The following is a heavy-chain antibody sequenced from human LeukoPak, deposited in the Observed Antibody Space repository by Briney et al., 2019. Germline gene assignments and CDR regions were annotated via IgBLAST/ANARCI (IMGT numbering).Heavy chain of an antibody. Sequence: GGSLRLSCAASGFTFSSCSMNWVRQAPGKGLEWVSSISSSSSYIYYADSVKGRFTISRDNAKNSLYLQMNSLRAEDTAVYYCARDPRSNSGSYPNWFDPWGQGTLVTVSS. D-gene: IGHD3-10*01. V-gene: IGHV3-21*01. CDR1: GFTFSSCS. CDR3: ARDPRSNSGSYPNWFDP. CDR2: ISSSSSYI. J-gene: IGHJ5*02.